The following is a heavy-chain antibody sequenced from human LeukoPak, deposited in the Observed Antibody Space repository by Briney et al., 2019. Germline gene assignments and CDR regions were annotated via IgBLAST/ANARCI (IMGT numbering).Heavy chain of an antibody. CDR1: GGSISSYY. V-gene: IGHV4-34*01. J-gene: IGHJ4*02. CDR2: INHSGST. D-gene: IGHD3-10*01. CDR3: ARRHYYGSGSYYKVSRGLDY. Sequence: PAETLSLTCTVSGGSISSYYWRWIRQPPGKGLEWMGEINHSGSTNYNPTLKSRVTISVDTSKNQFSLKLSSVTAADTAVYYCARRHYYGSGSYYKVSRGLDYWGQGTLVTVSS.